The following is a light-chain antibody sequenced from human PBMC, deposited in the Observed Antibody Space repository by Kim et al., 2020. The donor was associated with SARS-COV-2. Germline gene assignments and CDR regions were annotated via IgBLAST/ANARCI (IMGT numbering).Light chain of an antibody. V-gene: IGLV3-19*01. CDR3: NSRDSSGNHLL. J-gene: IGLJ3*02. CDR2: GKN. CDR1: GIRTYY. Sequence: SSELPQDPVVSVALGQTVRITCQGDGIRTYYASWYQQKPGQAPLTVIYGKNNRPSGIPDRFSASTSGDTASLTIAGAQAEDEADYYCNSRDSSGNHLLFG.